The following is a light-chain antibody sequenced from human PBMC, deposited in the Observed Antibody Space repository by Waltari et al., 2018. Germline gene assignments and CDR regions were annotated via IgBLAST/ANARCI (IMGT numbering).Light chain of an antibody. CDR3: SSYTSSSTLVV. Sequence: QSALTQPASVSGSPGQSITISCTGTSSDVGGYNYVSWYQQHPGKAPKLMIYDVTNRPSVFANRFSGSKSGNTASLTISGLQAEDEAHYYCSSYTSSSTLVVFGGGTKLTVL. CDR1: SSDVGGYNY. CDR2: DVT. V-gene: IGLV2-14*03. J-gene: IGLJ2*01.